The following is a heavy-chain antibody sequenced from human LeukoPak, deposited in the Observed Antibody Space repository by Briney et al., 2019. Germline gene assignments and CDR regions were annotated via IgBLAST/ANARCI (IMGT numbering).Heavy chain of an antibody. CDR3: ARMRYVRITMVRGVRGWFDP. CDR2: INHSGST. D-gene: IGHD3-10*01. J-gene: IGHJ5*02. CDR1: GGSFSGYY. V-gene: IGHV4-34*01. Sequence: PSETLSLTCAVYGGSFSGYYWTWIRQPPGKGLEWIGEINHSGSTNYNPSLKSRVTISVDTPKNQFSLKLSSVTAADTAVYYCARMRYVRITMVRGVRGWFDPWGQGTLVTVSS.